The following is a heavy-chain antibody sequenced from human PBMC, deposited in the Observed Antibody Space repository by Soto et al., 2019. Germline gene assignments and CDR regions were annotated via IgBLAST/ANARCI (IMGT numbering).Heavy chain of an antibody. CDR2: IYHSGSA. D-gene: IGHD2-15*01. CDR3: VRVVVLLIAKGSDL. J-gene: IGHJ4*02. CDR1: GGSIKSDNW. V-gene: IGHV4-4*02. Sequence: SETLSLTCDVSGGSIKSDNWWTWVRQSPGKGLEWIGEIYHSGSALYNPSLNNRLTISIDKSKKQFSLTLTSVTAADTALYFCVRVVVLLIAKGSDLWGKGIQVTVSS.